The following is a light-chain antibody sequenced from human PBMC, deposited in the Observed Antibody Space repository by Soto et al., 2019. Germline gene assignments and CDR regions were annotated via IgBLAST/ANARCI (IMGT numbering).Light chain of an antibody. CDR2: GAS. J-gene: IGKJ1*01. V-gene: IGKV3-20*01. CDR1: QSVNSNY. CDR3: QQYDSTPPT. Sequence: PGDRATLSCRASQSVNSNYLAWYQRKPGQAPRLLIYGASNRATDIPYRFSASGSGTDFTLTITRLEAEDFAVDYCQQYDSTPPTFGQGTKVEVK.